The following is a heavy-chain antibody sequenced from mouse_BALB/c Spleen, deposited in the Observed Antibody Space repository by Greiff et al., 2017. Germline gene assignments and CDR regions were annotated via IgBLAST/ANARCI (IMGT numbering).Heavy chain of an antibody. Sequence: EVKVEESGGGLVQPGGSMKLSCVASGFTFSNYWMNWVRQSPEKGLEWVAEIRLKSNNYATHYAESVKGRFTISRDDSKSSVYLQMNNLRAEDTGIYYCTRGYYDYFYAMDYWGQGTSVTVSS. CDR2: IRLKSNNYAT. V-gene: IGHV6-6*02. CDR1: GFTFSNYW. CDR3: TRGYYDYFYAMDY. D-gene: IGHD2-4*01. J-gene: IGHJ4*01.